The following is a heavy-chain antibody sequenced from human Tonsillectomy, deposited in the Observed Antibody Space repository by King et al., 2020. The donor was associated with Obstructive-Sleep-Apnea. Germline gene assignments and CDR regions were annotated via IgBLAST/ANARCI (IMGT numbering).Heavy chain of an antibody. Sequence: QLVQSGGGLVQPGGSLRLSCAASGFTFSSYSMNWVRQAPGKGLEWVSYISSSSSTIYYADSVKGRFTISRDNAKNSLYLQMNSLRAEDTAVYYWARGQVVVIRGGFDYWGQGTLVTVSS. D-gene: IGHD3-22*01. J-gene: IGHJ4*02. CDR1: GFTFSSYS. CDR2: ISSSSSTI. CDR3: ARGQVVVIRGGFDY. V-gene: IGHV3-48*04.